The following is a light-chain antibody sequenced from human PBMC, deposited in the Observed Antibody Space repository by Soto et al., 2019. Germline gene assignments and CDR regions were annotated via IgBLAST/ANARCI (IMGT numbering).Light chain of an antibody. V-gene: IGKV1-6*01. CDR1: QDTRND. J-gene: IGKJ1*01. CDR3: LQVYNYPWT. CDR2: SAS. Sequence: AIQITQSPSSLSASVGDRVTITCRASQDTRNDLGWYQQKPGKPPKLLIYSASSLQKGVPSRFSSSGSGTDFSLTISSLQPEDNATYYCLQVYNYPWTCGQGNKVEIK.